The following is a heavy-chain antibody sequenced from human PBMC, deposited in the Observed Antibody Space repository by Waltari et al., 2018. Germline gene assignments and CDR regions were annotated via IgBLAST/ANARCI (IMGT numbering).Heavy chain of an antibody. CDR3: ARGGHHYCSGDSCRIYFDS. CDR1: GAPISTEDYS. V-gene: IGHV4-39*01. J-gene: IGHJ4*02. D-gene: IGHD2-15*01. CDR2: LNSDGRT. Sequence: QLQLQESGPGLVKPSETLSLTCAASGAPISTEDYSWGWVRQPPGRGLEWIGSLNSDGRTYFDPSLRSRVTISADTSKNQLSLKLSSVTDADTAVYYCARGGHHYCSGDSCRIYFDSWGQGTLVTVSS.